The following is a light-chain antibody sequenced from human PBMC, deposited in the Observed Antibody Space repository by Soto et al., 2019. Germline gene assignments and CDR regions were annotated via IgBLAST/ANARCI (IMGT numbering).Light chain of an antibody. CDR2: DPS. V-gene: IGKV1-5*01. Sequence: DIQMTQSPSTLSASVGDRVTITCRASQSISSWLAWYQQKPGKAPKLLIYDPSSVEIGVPSRFSGSGSGTEFTLTISSLQPDDFATYYCQQYNSYPYTFGQGTKLEIK. CDR3: QQYNSYPYT. CDR1: QSISSW. J-gene: IGKJ2*01.